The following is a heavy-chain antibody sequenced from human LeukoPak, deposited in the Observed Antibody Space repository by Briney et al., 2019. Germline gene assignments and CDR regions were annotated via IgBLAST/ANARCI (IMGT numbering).Heavy chain of an antibody. CDR3: ARAQVGGRKYYYYYYMDV. J-gene: IGHJ6*03. Sequence: ASVKVSCKASGYTFTGYYMHWVRQAPGQGLEWMGWINPNSGGTNYAQKFQGRVTMTRDTSISTAYMELSRLRSDDTAVYYCARAQVGGRKYYYYYYMDVWCKGTTVTVSS. CDR2: INPNSGGT. CDR1: GYTFTGYY. D-gene: IGHD1-26*01. V-gene: IGHV1-2*02.